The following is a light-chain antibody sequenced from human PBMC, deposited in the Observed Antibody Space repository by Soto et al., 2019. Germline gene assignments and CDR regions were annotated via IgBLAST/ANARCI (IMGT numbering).Light chain of an antibody. J-gene: IGKJ2*01. CDR1: QSVTATY. CDR3: QQYRSSPPMSI. Sequence: ENVLTQSPGTLSLSPGERATLSCRASQSVTATYLAWYQQKPGQAPRLLIYGASSRATGISDRFSGSGSGTDFTLTISRLEPEDFAVYYCQQYRSSPPMSIFGQGTKLEIK. CDR2: GAS. V-gene: IGKV3-20*01.